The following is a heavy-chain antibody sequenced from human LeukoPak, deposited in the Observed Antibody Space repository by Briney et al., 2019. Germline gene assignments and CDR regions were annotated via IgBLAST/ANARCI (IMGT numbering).Heavy chain of an antibody. CDR1: GGSISSYY. CDR3: ATGIIAAGTEPSDY. Sequence: SETLSLTCTVSGGSISSYYWSWIRQPPGKGLEWIGYIYYSGSTNYNPSLKSRVTISVDTSKNQFSLKLSSVTAADTAVYYCATGIIAAGTEPSDYWGQGTLVTVSS. J-gene: IGHJ4*02. D-gene: IGHD6-13*01. CDR2: IYYSGST. V-gene: IGHV4-59*01.